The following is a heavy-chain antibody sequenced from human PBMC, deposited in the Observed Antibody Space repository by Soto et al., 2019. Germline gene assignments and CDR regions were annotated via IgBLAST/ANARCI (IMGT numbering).Heavy chain of an antibody. J-gene: IGHJ4*02. CDR2: VTSSPSSM. V-gene: IGHV3-21*02. CDR1: GFTFSGFS. CDR3: AREADFASSGYVLDY. Sequence: EVQLVESGGGLVKPGGSLRLFCAASGFTFSGFSMNWVRQAPGKGLEWVSSVTSSPSSMFYADSVKGRFTISRDDAKDSLFLQMNSLRADDTAVYYCAREADFASSGYVLDYWGLGTLVTVSS. D-gene: IGHD3-22*01.